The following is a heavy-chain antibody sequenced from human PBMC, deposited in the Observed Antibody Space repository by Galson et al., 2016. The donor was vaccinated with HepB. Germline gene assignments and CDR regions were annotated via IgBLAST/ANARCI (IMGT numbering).Heavy chain of an antibody. Sequence: SETLSLTCPVSCDSIRTYYWSWIRQPPGQGLEWIGNFYYIGTTNYNPSPKSRVTISMDTSKRLFSLNLTSVTAADTAVYYCARDAGGPYDLWGRGTLVTVSS. D-gene: IGHD3-16*01. CDR1: CDSIRTYY. V-gene: IGHV4-59*01. J-gene: IGHJ2*01. CDR3: ARDAGGPYDL. CDR2: FYYIGTT.